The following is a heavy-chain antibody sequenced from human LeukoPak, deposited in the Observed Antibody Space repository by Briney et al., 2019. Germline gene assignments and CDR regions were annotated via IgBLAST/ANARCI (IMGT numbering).Heavy chain of an antibody. CDR1: RFTFSSYS. V-gene: IGHV3-48*01. CDR2: ISSSSSTI. CDR3: AREGVEYYDFWSGYYNY. J-gene: IGHJ4*02. D-gene: IGHD3-3*01. Sequence: PGGSLRLSCAASRFTFSSYSMNWVRQAPGKGLEWVSYISSSSSTIYYADSVKGRFTISRDNAKNSLYLQMNSLRAEDTAVYYCAREGVEYYDFWSGYYNYWGQGTLVTVSS.